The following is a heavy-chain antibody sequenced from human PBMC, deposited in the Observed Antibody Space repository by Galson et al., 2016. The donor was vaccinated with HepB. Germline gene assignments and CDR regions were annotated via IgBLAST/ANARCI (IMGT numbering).Heavy chain of an antibody. D-gene: IGHD3/OR15-3a*01. J-gene: IGHJ6*04. CDR1: GYTFTSYY. CDR2: IHPGGGST. Sequence: SVKVSCKASGYTFTSYYMHWVRQAPGQGLEWMGIIHPGGGSTSYAQKFQGRVTMTRDTSTSTVYMELSSLRSEDTAVYCSARFLHSRSGMDVWGKGTTVTVSS. CDR3: ARFLHSRSGMDV. V-gene: IGHV1-46*01.